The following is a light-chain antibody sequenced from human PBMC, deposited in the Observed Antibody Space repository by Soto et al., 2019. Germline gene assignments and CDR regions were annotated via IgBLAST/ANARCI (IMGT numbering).Light chain of an antibody. Sequence: QSVLTQPPSASGTPGQRVTISCSGSSSNIGSNYVYWYQQLPGTAPKLLIYRNNQRPSGVPDRFSGSKSGTSASLAISGLXXXDEADYYCAAWDDSLSGVVFGGGTKLTVL. CDR2: RNN. J-gene: IGLJ2*01. CDR3: AAWDDSLSGVV. CDR1: SSNIGSNY. V-gene: IGLV1-47*01.